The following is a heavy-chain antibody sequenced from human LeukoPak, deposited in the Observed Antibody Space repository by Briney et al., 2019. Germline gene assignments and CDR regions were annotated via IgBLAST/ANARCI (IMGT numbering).Heavy chain of an antibody. D-gene: IGHD3-22*01. CDR1: GGSFSGYY. V-gene: IGHV4-34*01. CDR2: INHSGST. J-gene: IGHJ3*02. CDR3: ARIGYDSSGFMAFDI. Sequence: SETLSLTCAVYGGSFSGYYWSWIRQPPGKGLEWLGEINHSGSTNYNPSLKSRVTISVDTSKNQFSLKLSSVTAADTAVYYCARIGYDSSGFMAFDIWGQGTMVTVSS.